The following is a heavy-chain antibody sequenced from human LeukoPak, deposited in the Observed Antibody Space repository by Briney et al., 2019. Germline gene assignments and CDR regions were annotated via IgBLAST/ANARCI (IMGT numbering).Heavy chain of an antibody. V-gene: IGHV3-30*18. J-gene: IGHJ4*02. CDR3: AKGNHNPVLLWFGESRDY. CDR2: ISYDGSNK. D-gene: IGHD3-10*01. CDR1: GFTFSSYG. Sequence: PGRSLRLSCAASGFTFSSYGMHWVRQAPGKGLEWVAVISYDGSNKYYADSVKGRFTISRDNSKNTLYLQMNSLRAEDTAVYYCAKGNHNPVLLWFGESRDYWGQGTLVTVSS.